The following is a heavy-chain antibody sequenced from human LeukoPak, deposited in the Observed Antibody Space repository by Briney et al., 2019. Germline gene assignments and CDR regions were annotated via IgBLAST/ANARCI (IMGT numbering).Heavy chain of an antibody. Sequence: SETLSLXCTVSGGSISSYYWSWIRQPAGKGLESIGRIYTSGSTNYNPSLKSRVTMSVDTSKNQFSLKLSSVTAADTAVYYCAGVSSSRIDYWGQGTLVTVSS. V-gene: IGHV4-4*07. CDR3: AGVSSSRIDY. D-gene: IGHD6-6*01. CDR1: GGSISSYY. J-gene: IGHJ4*02. CDR2: IYTSGST.